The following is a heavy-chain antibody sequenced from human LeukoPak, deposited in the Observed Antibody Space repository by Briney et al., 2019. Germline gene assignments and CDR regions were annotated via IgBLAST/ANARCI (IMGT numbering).Heavy chain of an antibody. Sequence: GGSLRLSCAASGFTFSSYGMHWVRQAPGKGLEWVAVISYDGSNKYYADSVKGRFTISRDNSKNTLYLQMNSLRAEDTAVYYCASSETTVTTGTSFDYWGQGTLVTVSS. CDR2: ISYDGSNK. CDR1: GFTFSSYG. CDR3: ASSETTVTTGTSFDY. D-gene: IGHD4-17*01. J-gene: IGHJ4*02. V-gene: IGHV3-30*03.